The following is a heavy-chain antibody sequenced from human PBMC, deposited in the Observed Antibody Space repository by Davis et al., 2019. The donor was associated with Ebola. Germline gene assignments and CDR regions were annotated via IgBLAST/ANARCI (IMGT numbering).Heavy chain of an antibody. CDR2: ISSSGSSM. Sequence: GGSLRLSCAASGFSFSDYYMTWIRQAPGKGLEWLSYISSSGSSMNYADSVKGRFTISRDNAKNSLYLQMNSLRDEDTAVYYCARRYCTNGVCPFDCWGQGTLVTVSS. CDR1: GFSFSDYY. J-gene: IGHJ4*02. V-gene: IGHV3-11*04. CDR3: ARRYCTNGVCPFDC. D-gene: IGHD2-8*01.